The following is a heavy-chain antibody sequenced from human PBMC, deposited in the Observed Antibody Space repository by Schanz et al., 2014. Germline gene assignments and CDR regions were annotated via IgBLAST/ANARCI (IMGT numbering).Heavy chain of an antibody. CDR2: ISSSGSTI. Sequence: QVQLVESGGGLVKPGGSLRLSCAASGFTFSDYYMSWIRQAPGKGLEWVSYISSSGSTIYYADSVKGRFIISRDSSKNTLYLQINSLRAEDTAVYYCARSRGFDSIFDFWGRGTLVTVSS. V-gene: IGHV3-11*04. J-gene: IGHJ4*02. D-gene: IGHD5-12*01. CDR1: GFTFSDYY. CDR3: ARSRGFDSIFDF.